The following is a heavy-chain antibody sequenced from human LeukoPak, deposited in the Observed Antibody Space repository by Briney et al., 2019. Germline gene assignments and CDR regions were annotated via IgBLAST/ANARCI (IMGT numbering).Heavy chain of an antibody. CDR2: ISYDGSDK. J-gene: IGHJ4*02. CDR1: GFTFSSYG. CDR3: ARPTAAVAGSFDY. D-gene: IGHD6-19*01. Sequence: PGRSLRLSCAASGFTFSSYGMHWVRQAPGKGLQWVAVISYDGSDKYHADSVKGRFTISRDNSKNSLYLQMNSLRAEDTAVYYCARPTAAVAGSFDYWGQGTLVTVSS. V-gene: IGHV3-30*03.